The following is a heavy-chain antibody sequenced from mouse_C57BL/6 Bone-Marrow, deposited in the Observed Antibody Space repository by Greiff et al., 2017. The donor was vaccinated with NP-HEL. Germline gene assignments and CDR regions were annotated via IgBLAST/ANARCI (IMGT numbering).Heavy chain of an antibody. V-gene: IGHV7-1*01. J-gene: IGHJ4*01. D-gene: IGHD2-3*01. CDR2: RRNKANEYTT. Sequence: DVMLVESGGGLVQSGRSLRLSCATSGFTFSDFYMEWVRQAPGKGLEWIAARRNKANEYTTAYRASVKGRFIVSRDTSQSILYLQMNALRAEDTAIYYCARDRGYDGYPYAMDYWGQGTSVTVSS. CDR3: ARDRGYDGYPYAMDY. CDR1: GFTFSDFY.